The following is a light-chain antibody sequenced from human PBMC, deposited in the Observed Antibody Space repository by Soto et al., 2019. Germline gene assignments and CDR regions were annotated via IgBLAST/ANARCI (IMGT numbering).Light chain of an antibody. J-gene: IGLJ3*02. Sequence: QSVLTQPASVSGSPGQSITISCTGTSSDVGGYDYVSWYQQHPGTAPKLMIYDVSYRPSGISNRFSGSKSGNTASLTISGLQAEDEADYYCSSYSSTTTRVFGGGTQLTVL. V-gene: IGLV2-14*01. CDR3: SSYSSTTTRV. CDR1: SSDVGGYDY. CDR2: DVS.